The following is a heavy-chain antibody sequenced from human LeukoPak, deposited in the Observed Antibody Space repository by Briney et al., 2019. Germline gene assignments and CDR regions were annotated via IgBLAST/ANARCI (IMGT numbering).Heavy chain of an antibody. CDR3: ARIYSSSWYYFDY. V-gene: IGHV4-61*01. J-gene: IGHJ4*02. Sequence: SETLSLTCIVSGYSISSGYFWGWIRQPPGKGLEWIGYIYYSGSTNYNPSLKSRVTISVDTSKNQFSLKLSSVTAADTAVYYCARIYSSSWYYFDYWGQGTLVTVSS. CDR1: GYSISSGYF. CDR2: IYYSGST. D-gene: IGHD6-13*01.